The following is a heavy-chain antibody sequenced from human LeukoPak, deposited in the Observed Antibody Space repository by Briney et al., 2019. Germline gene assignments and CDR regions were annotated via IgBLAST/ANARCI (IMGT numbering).Heavy chain of an antibody. V-gene: IGHV3-48*03. Sequence: QTGGSLRLSCAASGFTFSSYEMNWVRQAPGKGLEWVSYISSSGSTIYYADSVKGRFTISRDNSKNTLYLQMNSLRAEDTAVYYCARIAAQVATIQDYYYMDVWGKGTTVTISS. D-gene: IGHD5-12*01. J-gene: IGHJ6*03. CDR1: GFTFSSYE. CDR2: ISSSGSTI. CDR3: ARIAAQVATIQDYYYMDV.